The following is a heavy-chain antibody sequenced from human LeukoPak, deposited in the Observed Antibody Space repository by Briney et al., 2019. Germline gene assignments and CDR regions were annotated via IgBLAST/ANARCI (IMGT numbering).Heavy chain of an antibody. CDR3: ARDRYDYLWGSTGGHLDY. V-gene: IGHV3-43*02. J-gene: IGHJ4*02. CDR2: VDGDGDDT. CDR1: GFIFDNYA. Sequence: GGSLRLSCAASGFIFDNYAIHWVRQAPGKGLEWVSLVDGDGDDTYYADSVKGRFTISRDNSKSSLYLQMNSLRSEDTALYYCARDRYDYLWGSTGGHLDYWGQGTLVTVSS. D-gene: IGHD3-16*01.